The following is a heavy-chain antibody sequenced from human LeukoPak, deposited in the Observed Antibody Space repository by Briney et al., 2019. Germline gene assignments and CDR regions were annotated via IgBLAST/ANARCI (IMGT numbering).Heavy chain of an antibody. D-gene: IGHD7-27*01. Sequence: PGGSLRLSCAASGFTFSTYTMYWVRHPPGKRLEWVSIIGNNGGGIHYADSVKGRFTISRDNFKNALYLQMNGLRVEDTAVYYCAIDPNWGTHSWGQGVLVTVSS. CDR2: IGNNGGGI. CDR3: AIDPNWGTHS. V-gene: IGHV3-23*01. J-gene: IGHJ4*02. CDR1: GFTFSTYT.